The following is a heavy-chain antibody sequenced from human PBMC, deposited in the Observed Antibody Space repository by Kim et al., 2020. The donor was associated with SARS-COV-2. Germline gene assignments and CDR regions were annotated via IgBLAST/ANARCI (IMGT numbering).Heavy chain of an antibody. CDR1: GGTFSSYA. CDR3: ARGDDGSYGGSFDY. V-gene: IGHV1-69*04. D-gene: IGHD1-26*01. Sequence: SVKVSCKASGGTFSSYAISWVRQAPGQGLEWMGRIIPILGIANYAQKFQGRVTITADKSTSTAYMELSSLRSEDTAVYYCARGDDGSYGGSFDYWGQGTLVTVSS. J-gene: IGHJ4*02. CDR2: IIPILGIA.